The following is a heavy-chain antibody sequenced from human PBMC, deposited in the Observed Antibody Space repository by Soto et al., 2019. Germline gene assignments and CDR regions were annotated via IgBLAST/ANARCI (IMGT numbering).Heavy chain of an antibody. CDR3: VISPGY. CDR1: GFTFSSHW. CDR2: IHSDGTVT. J-gene: IGHJ4*02. V-gene: IGHV3-74*01. Sequence: EVQMVESGGGLVQPGGSLRLSCVPSGFTFSSHWMDWVRQVPGEGQVWVSRIHSDGTVTSYADFVKGRFTISIDNAKSTLYLQMNSLRVEDTAVYYCVISPGYWGQGTLVTVSS.